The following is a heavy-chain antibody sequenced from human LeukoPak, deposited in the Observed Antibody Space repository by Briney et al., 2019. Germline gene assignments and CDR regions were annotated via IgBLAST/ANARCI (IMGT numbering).Heavy chain of an antibody. CDR2: ISYDGSNK. J-gene: IGHJ2*01. V-gene: IGHV3-30*18. CDR3: AKALSQWELSYFDL. Sequence: GGSLRLSCAASGFTFSSYGMHWVRQAPGKGLEWVAVISYDGSNKYYADSVKGRFTISTDNSKNTLYLQMNSLRAEDTAVYYCAKALSQWELSYFDLWGRGTLVTVSS. D-gene: IGHD1-26*01. CDR1: GFTFSSYG.